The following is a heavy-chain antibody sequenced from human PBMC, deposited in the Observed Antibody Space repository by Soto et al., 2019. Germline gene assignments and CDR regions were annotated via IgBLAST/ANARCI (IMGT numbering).Heavy chain of an antibody. Sequence: QVQLVESGGGGVQPGRSVRLSCAASGFTFSSCGMHWVRQAPGKGLEWVALISYDGSDAYYRDSVKGRFTISRDNSKNTLFMQVNSLRAEDTAVYYCAKDTSPGVSASSSDCWGQVALVTVSS. CDR2: ISYDGSDA. V-gene: IGHV3-30*18. CDR3: AKDTSPGVSASSSDC. CDR1: GFTFSSCG. J-gene: IGHJ4*02. D-gene: IGHD2-2*01.